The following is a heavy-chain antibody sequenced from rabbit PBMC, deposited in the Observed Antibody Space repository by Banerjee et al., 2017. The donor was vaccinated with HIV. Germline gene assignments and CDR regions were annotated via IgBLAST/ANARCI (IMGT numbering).Heavy chain of an antibody. D-gene: IGHD6-1*01. V-gene: IGHV1S40*01. CDR3: ARGYAGYAGYVYAMDYFNL. CDR2: IYNGDGST. CDR1: GFSFSSSYY. Sequence: QSLEESGGGLVKPGASLTLTCTASGFSFSSSYYMCWVRQAPGEGPEWIACIYNGDGSTYYASWAKGRFTISKSSSTTVTLQMTSLTVADTATYFCARGYAGYAGYVYAMDYFNLWGQGTLVTVS. J-gene: IGHJ4*01.